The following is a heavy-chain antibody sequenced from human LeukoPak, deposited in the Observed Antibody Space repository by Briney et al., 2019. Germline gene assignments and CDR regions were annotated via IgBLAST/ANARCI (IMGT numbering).Heavy chain of an antibody. V-gene: IGHV4-4*09. J-gene: IGHJ5*02. CDR2: IYTSGST. CDR3: ARSHRSSWFDP. CDR1: GGSISSYY. Sequence: SETLSLTCTVSGGSISSYYWSWIRQPPGKGLEWIGYIYTSGSTYYNPSLKSRVTISVDTSKNQFSLKLSSVTAADTAVYYCARSHRSSWFDPWGQGTLVTVSS.